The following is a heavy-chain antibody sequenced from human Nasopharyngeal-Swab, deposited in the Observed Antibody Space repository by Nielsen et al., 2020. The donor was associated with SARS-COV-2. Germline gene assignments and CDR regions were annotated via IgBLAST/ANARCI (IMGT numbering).Heavy chain of an antibody. CDR1: GDRLSSNSAA. D-gene: IGHD6-19*01. CDR2: TYYRSKRYN. V-gene: IGHV6-1*01. CDR3: ARGWYSSGWYDY. J-gene: IGHJ4*02. Sequence: SQIFSLLCAISGDRLSSNSAAWNWLRQSPSRGLEWLGRTYYRSKRYNDYAVSVKSRITINPDTSKNQFSLQLNSVTPEDTAVYYCARGWYSSGWYDYWGQGTLVTVSS.